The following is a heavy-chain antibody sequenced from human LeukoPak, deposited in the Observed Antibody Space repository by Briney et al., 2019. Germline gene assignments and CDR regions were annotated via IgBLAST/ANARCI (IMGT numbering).Heavy chain of an antibody. J-gene: IGHJ4*02. CDR3: ARDRELGY. Sequence: PGGSLRLTCAAPEITFGDYWMSWVRQAPGKGLEWVSGISWNSGSIGYADSVKGRFTISRDNAKNSLYLQMNSLRAEDTALYYCARDRELGYWGQGTLVTVSS. V-gene: IGHV3-9*01. D-gene: IGHD3-10*01. CDR2: ISWNSGSI. CDR1: EITFGDYW.